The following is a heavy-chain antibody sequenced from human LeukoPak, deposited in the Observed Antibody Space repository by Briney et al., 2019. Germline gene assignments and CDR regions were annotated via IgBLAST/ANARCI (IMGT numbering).Heavy chain of an antibody. CDR3: ARVGYCSGGDCYSRGAPIDS. CDR2: INHSGGT. V-gene: IGHV4-34*01. D-gene: IGHD2-15*01. CDR1: GGSFSGYY. J-gene: IGHJ4*02. Sequence: PSETLSLTCAVYGGSFSGYYWSWIRQSPGKGLEWIGDINHSGGTNYNPSLKSRVAISVDPSKNQVSLKVNSVTAADTAVYFCARVGYCSGGDCYSRGAPIDSWGQGTLVTVSS.